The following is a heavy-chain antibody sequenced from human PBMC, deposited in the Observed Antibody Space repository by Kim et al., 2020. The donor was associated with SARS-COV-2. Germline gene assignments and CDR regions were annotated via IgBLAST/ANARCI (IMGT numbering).Heavy chain of an antibody. CDR2: T. J-gene: IGHJ4*02. V-gene: IGHV3-74*01. Sequence: TTNADSVKGRFTISRDNAKNTLYLQMISLTAEDTAVYYCARGSYTSSSYCWGQGTLVTVSS. D-gene: IGHD6-13*01. CDR3: ARGSYTSSSYC.